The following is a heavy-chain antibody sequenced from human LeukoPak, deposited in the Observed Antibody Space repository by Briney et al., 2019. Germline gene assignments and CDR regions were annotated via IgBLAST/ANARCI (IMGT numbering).Heavy chain of an antibody. V-gene: IGHV4-59*08. D-gene: IGHD2-2*01. J-gene: IGHJ5*02. CDR1: GASVKSDY. Sequence: SETLSLTCSVSGASVKSDYWSWIRQSPGKGLEWIANVYYSGSTNYNPSLKSRVTISVDASKNQISLKLSSVTAADTAVYYCARVGEHCSSTSCNPNWFDPWGQGTLVTVSS. CDR2: VYYSGST. CDR3: ARVGEHCSSTSCNPNWFDP.